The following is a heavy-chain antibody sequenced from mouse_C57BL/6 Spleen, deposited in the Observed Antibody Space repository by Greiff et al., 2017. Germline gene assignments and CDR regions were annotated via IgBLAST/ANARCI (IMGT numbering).Heavy chain of an antibody. J-gene: IGHJ4*01. Sequence: QVQLQQPGAELVMPGASVKLSCKASGYTFTSYWMHWVKQRPGQGLEWIGEIDPSDSYTNYNQKFKGKSTLTVDKSSSTAYMQLSSLTSEDSAVYYCAFILYGVDYWGQGTSVTVSS. CDR1: GYTFTSYW. CDR2: IDPSDSYT. V-gene: IGHV1-69*01. D-gene: IGHD2-12*01. CDR3: AFILYGVDY.